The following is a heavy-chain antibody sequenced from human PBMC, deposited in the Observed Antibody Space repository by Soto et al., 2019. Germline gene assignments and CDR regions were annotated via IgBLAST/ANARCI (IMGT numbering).Heavy chain of an antibody. J-gene: IGHJ6*02. Sequence: GGSLRLSCVASGFTVSSNYMSWVRQAPGKGLEWVSVIYSGGSTYYADSVKGRFTISRDNSKNTLYLQMNSLRAEDTAVYYSARDRVVVVAATEYYYGMDVWGQGTTVTVSS. V-gene: IGHV3-66*01. D-gene: IGHD2-15*01. CDR2: IYSGGST. CDR3: ARDRVVVVAATEYYYGMDV. CDR1: GFTVSSNY.